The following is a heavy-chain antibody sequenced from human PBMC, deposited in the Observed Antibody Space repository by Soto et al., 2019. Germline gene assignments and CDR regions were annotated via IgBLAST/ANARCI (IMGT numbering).Heavy chain of an antibody. Sequence: PGESLKISCKGSGYSFTSYWIGWVRQMPGKGLEWMGIIYPGDSDTRYSPSFQGQVTISADKSISTAYLQWSSLKASDTAMYYCATHSPSAKNTMQNYGMDVWGQGTTVTVSS. CDR2: IYPGDSDT. CDR1: GYSFTSYW. D-gene: IGHD6-6*01. J-gene: IGHJ6*02. V-gene: IGHV5-51*01. CDR3: ATHSPSAKNTMQNYGMDV.